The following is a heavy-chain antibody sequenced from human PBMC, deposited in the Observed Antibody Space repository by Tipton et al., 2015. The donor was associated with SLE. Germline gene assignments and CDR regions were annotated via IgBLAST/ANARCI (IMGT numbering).Heavy chain of an antibody. CDR1: GYTFSDYY. CDR2: IITSEGRT. V-gene: IGHV1-46*01. Sequence: QLVQSGADVKKPGASMKVSCKTSGYTFSDYYIHWMRQAPGQGLEWIGIIITSEGRTNYAQKFWGRVSMTRDMSTSTIYMELDSPTSDDTAVYYCARRHSYESSGYSWYFDLWGRGTLVTVSS. J-gene: IGHJ2*01. CDR3: ARRHSYESSGYSWYFDL. D-gene: IGHD3-22*01.